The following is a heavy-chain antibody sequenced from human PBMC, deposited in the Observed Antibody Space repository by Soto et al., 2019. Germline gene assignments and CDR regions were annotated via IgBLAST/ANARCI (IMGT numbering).Heavy chain of an antibody. CDR1: GFTFSSYS. CDR2: ISSSSSYI. V-gene: IGHV3-21*01. CDR3: AIERAASGAFDI. J-gene: IGHJ3*02. Sequence: ESGGGLVKPGGSLRLSCAASGFTFSSYSMNWVRQAPGKGLEWVSSISSSSSYIYYADSVKGRFTISRDNAKNSLYLQMNSLRADDTAVYYCAIERAASGAFDIWGQGTMVTVSS. D-gene: IGHD6-25*01.